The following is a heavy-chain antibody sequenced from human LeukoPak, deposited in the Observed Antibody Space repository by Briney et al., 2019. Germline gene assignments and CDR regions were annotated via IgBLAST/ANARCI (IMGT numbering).Heavy chain of an antibody. CDR3: ARAPGSAYNAYYFDY. J-gene: IGHJ4*02. CDR2: FFYSGST. CDR1: GASISSGGYF. Sequence: SQTLSLTCTVSGASISSGGYFWGWIRRHPWKGLEWMGYFFYSGSTYYNPSLKSRVTISVDTSKNQISLKLSSVTAADTAVYYCARAPGSAYNAYYFDYWGQGTLVTVSS. D-gene: IGHD1-1*01. V-gene: IGHV4-31*03.